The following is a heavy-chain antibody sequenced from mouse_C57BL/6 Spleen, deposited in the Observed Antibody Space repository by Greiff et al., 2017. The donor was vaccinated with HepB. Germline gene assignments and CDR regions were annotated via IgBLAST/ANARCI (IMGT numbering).Heavy chain of an antibody. CDR3: ARRSNLFDY. Sequence: VQLQQPGAELVKPGASVKLSCKASGYTFTSYWMQWVKQRPGQGLEWIGEIDPSDSYTNYNQKFKGKATLTVDTSSSTAYMQLSSLTSEDSAVYYCARRSNLFDYWGQGTTLTVSS. V-gene: IGHV1-50*01. CDR2: IDPSDSYT. D-gene: IGHD2-5*01. J-gene: IGHJ2*01. CDR1: GYTFTSYW.